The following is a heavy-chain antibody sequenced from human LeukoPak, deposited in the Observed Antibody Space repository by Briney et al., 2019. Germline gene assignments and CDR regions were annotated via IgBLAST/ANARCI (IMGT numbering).Heavy chain of an antibody. CDR2: IDIVGRST. D-gene: IGHD1-1*01. J-gene: IGHJ4*02. V-gene: IGHV3-74*01. Sequence: GGSLRLSCAAPGFTFSSYWMHWVRQAPGKGLVWVSRIDIVGRSTSYADSVRGRFTISRDNAKNTLYLQMNSLRVDDTAVYYCARGGLEPVDYWGQGTLVSVSS. CDR1: GFTFSSYW. CDR3: ARGGLEPVDY.